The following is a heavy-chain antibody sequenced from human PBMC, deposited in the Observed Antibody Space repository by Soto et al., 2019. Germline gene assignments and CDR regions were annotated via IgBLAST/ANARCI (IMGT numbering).Heavy chain of an antibody. D-gene: IGHD5-12*01. V-gene: IGHV4-31*02. CDR2: IYYSGST. Sequence: LCGGSISSGGYYWSWIRQHPGKGLEWIGYIYYSGSTYYNPSLKSRVTISVDTSKNQFSLKLSSVTAADTAVYYCAGGYSGYDPLPHNYYYYGMDVWGQGTTVTVSS. CDR3: AGGYSGYDPLPHNYYYYGMDV. J-gene: IGHJ6*02. CDR1: GGSISSGGYY.